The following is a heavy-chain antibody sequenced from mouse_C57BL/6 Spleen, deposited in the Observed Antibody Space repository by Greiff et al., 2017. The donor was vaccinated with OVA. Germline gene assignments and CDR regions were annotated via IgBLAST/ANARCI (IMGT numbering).Heavy chain of an antibody. J-gene: IGHJ1*03. CDR1: GYSITSGYY. D-gene: IGHD1-1*01. Sequence: EVQLQESGPGLVKPSQSLSLTCSVTGYSITSGYYWNWIRQFPGNKLEWMGYISYDGSNNYNPSLKNRISITRDTSKNQFFLKLNSVTTEDTATYYCARDCYYGSSYGYWYFDVWGTGTTVTVSS. CDR3: ARDCYYGSSYGYWYFDV. V-gene: IGHV3-6*01. CDR2: ISYDGSN.